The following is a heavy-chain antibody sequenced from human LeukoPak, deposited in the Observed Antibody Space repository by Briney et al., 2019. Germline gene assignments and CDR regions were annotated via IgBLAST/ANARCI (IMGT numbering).Heavy chain of an antibody. CDR1: GFTFSDYY. V-gene: IGHV3-11*01. CDR2: ISTNDNTL. Sequence: PGGSLTLSCAPSGFTFSDYYMRWIRQAPGKGVEWVSYISTNDNTLYYADSVNGRSTVSRDHAKNSLYLQMNSLRAEDTAVYYCARDPSVRPHYYYYFGMDVWGQGTTVTVSS. J-gene: IGHJ6*02. CDR3: ARDPSVRPHYYYYFGMDV.